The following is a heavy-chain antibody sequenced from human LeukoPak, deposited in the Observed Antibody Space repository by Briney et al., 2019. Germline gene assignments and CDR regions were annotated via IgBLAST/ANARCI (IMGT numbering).Heavy chain of an antibody. CDR1: GYSFTSYW. CDR2: IYPGDSDT. V-gene: IGHV5-51*01. J-gene: IGHJ4*02. CDR3: ARYIAAAAKTVYFDY. Sequence: GESLKISCKGSGYSFTSYWLGWVRQMPGKGLEWMGIIYPGDSDTRYSPSFQGQVTISADKSTSTAYLQWSSLKASDTAMYYCARYIAAAAKTVYFDYWGQGTLVTVSS. D-gene: IGHD6-13*01.